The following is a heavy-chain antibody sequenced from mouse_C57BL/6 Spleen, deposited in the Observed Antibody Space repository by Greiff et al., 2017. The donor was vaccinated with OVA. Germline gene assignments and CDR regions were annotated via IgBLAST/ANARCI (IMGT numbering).Heavy chain of an antibody. CDR1: GYSITSGYY. D-gene: IGHD2-2*01. Sequence: EVQLQQSGPGLVKPSQSLSLTCSVTGYSITSGYYWNWIRQFPGNKLEWMGYISYDGSNNYNPSLKNRISITRDTSKNQFFLKLNSVTTEDTATYYCARDGGLYYGYDDAMDYWGQGTSVTVSS. J-gene: IGHJ4*01. CDR2: ISYDGSN. V-gene: IGHV3-6*01. CDR3: ARDGGLYYGYDDAMDY.